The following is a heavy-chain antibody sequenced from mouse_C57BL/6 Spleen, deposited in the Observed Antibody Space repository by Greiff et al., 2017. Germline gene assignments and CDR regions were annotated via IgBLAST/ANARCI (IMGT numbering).Heavy chain of an antibody. D-gene: IGHD2-4*01. CDR1: GYTFTSYT. Sequence: QVQLQQSGAELARPGASVKMSCKASGYTFTSYTMHWVKQRPGQGLEWIGYINPSSGYTKYNQKFKDKATLTADKSSSPAYMQLSSLTSEDSAVYYCARAGYYDYDGDYWGQGTTLTVSS. V-gene: IGHV1-4*01. CDR2: INPSSGYT. J-gene: IGHJ2*01. CDR3: ARAGYYDYDGDY.